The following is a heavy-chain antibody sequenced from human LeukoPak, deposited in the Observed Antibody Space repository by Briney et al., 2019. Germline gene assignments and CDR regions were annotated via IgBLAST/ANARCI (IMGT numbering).Heavy chain of an antibody. CDR2: ISAYNGNT. V-gene: IGHV1-18*01. CDR1: GYTFTSYG. Sequence: ASVKVSCKASGYTFTSYGISWVRQAPGQGLEWMGWISAYNGNTNYAQKLQGRVTMTTDTSTSTAYMELRSLRSDDTAVYYCATYSSGHDWFDPWGQGTLVTVSS. CDR3: ATYSSGHDWFDP. J-gene: IGHJ5*02. D-gene: IGHD6-19*01.